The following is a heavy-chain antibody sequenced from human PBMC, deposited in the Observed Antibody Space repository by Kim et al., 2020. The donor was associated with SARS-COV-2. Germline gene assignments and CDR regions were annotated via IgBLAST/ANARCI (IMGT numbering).Heavy chain of an antibody. D-gene: IGHD3-3*01. J-gene: IGHJ6*02. Sequence: GGSLRLSCAASGFTFSDYYMSWIRQAPGKGLEWVSYISSSGSTIYYADSVKGRFTISRDNAKNSLYLQMNSLRAEDTAVYYCARETAPLTIFEGGVPAYYYYYGMDVWGQGTTVTVSS. CDR2: ISSSGSTI. V-gene: IGHV3-11*01. CDR3: ARETAPLTIFEGGVPAYYYYYGMDV. CDR1: GFTFSDYY.